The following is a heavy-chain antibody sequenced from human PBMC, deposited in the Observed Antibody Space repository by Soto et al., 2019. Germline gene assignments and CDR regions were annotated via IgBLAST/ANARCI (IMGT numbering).Heavy chain of an antibody. CDR3: ARGPRSEPRLLWFGEFLRGAFDY. D-gene: IGHD3-10*01. CDR1: GFTFSSYW. J-gene: IGHJ4*02. V-gene: IGHV3-74*01. Sequence: GGSLRLSCAASGFTFSSYWMHWVRQAPGKGLVWVSRINSDGSSTSYADSVKGRFTISRDNAKNTLYLQMNSLRAEDTAVYYCARGPRSEPRLLWFGEFLRGAFDYCGQGTLVTVSS. CDR2: INSDGSST.